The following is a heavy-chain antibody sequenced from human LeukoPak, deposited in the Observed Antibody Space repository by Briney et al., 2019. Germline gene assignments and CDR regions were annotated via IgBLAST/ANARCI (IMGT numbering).Heavy chain of an antibody. CDR2: INDSGST. J-gene: IGHJ3*02. CDR1: GGSFSGYY. D-gene: IGHD6-13*01. Sequence: SETLSLTCGVSGGSFSGYYWSWIRQPPGKGLEWIGEINDSGSTKYNPSLKSRVTISIDTSKNQFSLKLSSVTAADTAVYYCAKHRGAAGWRSFDIWGQGTMVTVSS. CDR3: AKHRGAAGWRSFDI. V-gene: IGHV4-34*01.